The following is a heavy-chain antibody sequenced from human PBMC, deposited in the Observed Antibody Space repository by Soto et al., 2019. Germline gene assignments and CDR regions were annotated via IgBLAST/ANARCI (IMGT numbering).Heavy chain of an antibody. Sequence: GGSLRLSCAASGFTFSSYAMSRVRQAPGKGLEWVSAISGSGGSTYYADSVKGRFTISRGNSKNTLYLQMNSLRAEDTAVYYCAKVPGLPPPGPIAAAGTGWTYYYYYGMDVWGQGTTVTVSS. CDR2: ISGSGGST. J-gene: IGHJ6*02. CDR3: AKVPGLPPPGPIAAAGTGWTYYYYYGMDV. D-gene: IGHD6-13*01. CDR1: GFTFSSYA. V-gene: IGHV3-23*01.